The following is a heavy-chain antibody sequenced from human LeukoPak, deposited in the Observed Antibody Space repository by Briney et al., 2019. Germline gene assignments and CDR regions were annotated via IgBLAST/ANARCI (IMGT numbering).Heavy chain of an antibody. V-gene: IGHV1-46*04. D-gene: IGHD3-22*01. Sequence: GASVKVSCMASGYTFTSYYMHWVRQAPGQGLEWMGIINPSGGSTSYAQKLQGRVTMTRDMSTSTVYMELRSRRSDDTAVYYCARNLYRDSGGYHCDYWGQGKLVTVSS. CDR2: INPSGGST. CDR1: GYTFTSYY. CDR3: ARNLYRDSGGYHCDY. J-gene: IGHJ4*02.